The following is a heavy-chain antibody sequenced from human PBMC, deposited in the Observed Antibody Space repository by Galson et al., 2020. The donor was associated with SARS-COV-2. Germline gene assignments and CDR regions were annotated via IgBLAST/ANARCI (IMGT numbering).Heavy chain of an antibody. CDR3: ARERVEYSSPMGYYFDY. D-gene: IGHD6-13*01. V-gene: IGHV3-7*05. J-gene: IGHJ4*02. Sequence: GESLKISCAASEFTFRNYWMNWVRQAPGKGLEWVANIKQDGSEKYYVDSVKGRFTISRDNTKNSLYLQMNSLRAEDTAVYYCARERVEYSSPMGYYFDYWGQGTLVTVSS. CDR2: IKQDGSEK. CDR1: EFTFRNYW.